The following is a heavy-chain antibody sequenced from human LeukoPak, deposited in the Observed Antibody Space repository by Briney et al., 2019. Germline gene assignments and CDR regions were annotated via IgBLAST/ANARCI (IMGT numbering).Heavy chain of an antibody. CDR3: AINTAMVTYDAFDI. V-gene: IGHV6-1*01. Sequence: SQTLSLTCAISGDSVSSNSAAWNWIRQSPSRGLEWLGRTYYRPKWYNDYAVSVKSRITINPDTSKNQFSLQLNSVTPEDTAVYYCAINTAMVTYDAFDIWGQGTMVTVSS. CDR2: TYYRPKWYN. J-gene: IGHJ3*02. CDR1: GDSVSSNSAA. D-gene: IGHD5-18*01.